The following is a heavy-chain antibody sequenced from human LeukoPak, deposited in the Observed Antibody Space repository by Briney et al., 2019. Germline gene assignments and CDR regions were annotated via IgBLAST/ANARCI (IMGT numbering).Heavy chain of an antibody. CDR1: GGSFSGYY. J-gene: IGHJ5*02. D-gene: IGHD1-26*01. CDR2: INHSGST. CDR3: ARVVGLLSLVWFDP. Sequence: SETLSLTCAVYGGSFSGYYWSWIRQPPGKGLEWIGEINHSGSTNYNPSLKSRVTISVDTSKNQFSLKLSSVTAADTAVYYCARVVGLLSLVWFDPWGQGTLVTVSS. V-gene: IGHV4-34*01.